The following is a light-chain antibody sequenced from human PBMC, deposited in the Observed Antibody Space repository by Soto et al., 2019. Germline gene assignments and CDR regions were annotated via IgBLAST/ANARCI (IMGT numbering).Light chain of an antibody. CDR1: SSNIGENY. CDR3: GTWDSTLSARV. CDR2: DDH. V-gene: IGLV1-51*01. Sequence: QSVLTQPPSVSAAPGQKVTISCSGSSSNIGENYVSWYQQFPGTATKLLIFDDHQRPSGIPDRFSASKSGTSAALVITGLQTGDEADFYCGTWDSTLSARVFGGGTKLTVL. J-gene: IGLJ2*01.